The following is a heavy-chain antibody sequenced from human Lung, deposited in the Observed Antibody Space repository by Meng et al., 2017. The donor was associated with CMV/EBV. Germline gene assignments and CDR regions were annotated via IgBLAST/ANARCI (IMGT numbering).Heavy chain of an antibody. CDR2: TYYRSKWDD. Sequence: SETXSLTCAIAGDIVSSNSAAWNWIRQSPSRGLEWLGRTYYRSKWDDDYAMAVKSRITINPVTSKNQFSLQLNSVTPEDTAVYYCARDYYESGAYYYTEEYYHDLDVXGQGXTVTVSS. CDR1: GDIVSSNSAA. J-gene: IGHJ6*02. V-gene: IGHV6-1*01. CDR3: ARDYYESGAYYYTEEYYHDLDV. D-gene: IGHD3-22*01.